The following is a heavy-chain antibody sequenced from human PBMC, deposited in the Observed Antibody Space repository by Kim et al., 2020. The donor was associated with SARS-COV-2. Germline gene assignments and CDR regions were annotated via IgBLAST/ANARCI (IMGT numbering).Heavy chain of an antibody. Sequence: GGSLRLSCAASGFTFSSYAMHWVRQAPGKGLEYVSAISSNGGSTYYANSVKGRFTISRDNSKNTLYLQMGSLRAEDMAVYYCARGQRGYYDILTGYYDP. CDR2: ISSNGGST. D-gene: IGHD3-9*01. V-gene: IGHV3-64*01. CDR3: ARGQRGYYDILTGYYDP. J-gene: IGHJ5*02. CDR1: GFTFSSYA.